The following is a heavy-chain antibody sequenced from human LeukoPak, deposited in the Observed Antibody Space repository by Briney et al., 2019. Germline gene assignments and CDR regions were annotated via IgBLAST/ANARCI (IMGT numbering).Heavy chain of an antibody. Sequence: SGTLSLTCAVSGGSISSNNWWSWVRQPPGKGLEWIGEIFHSGSTNYNPSLKSRVTISVDKSKNQFSLKLNSVTAADTAVYYCARGDSSSSNWFDPWGQGTLVTVSS. V-gene: IGHV4-4*02. J-gene: IGHJ5*02. CDR2: IFHSGST. CDR3: ARGDSSSSNWFDP. D-gene: IGHD3-22*01. CDR1: GGSISSNNW.